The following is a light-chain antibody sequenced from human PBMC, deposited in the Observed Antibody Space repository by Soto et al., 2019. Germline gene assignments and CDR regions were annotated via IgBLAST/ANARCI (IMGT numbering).Light chain of an antibody. CDR1: SSDFGGYTY. J-gene: IGLJ1*01. CDR3: TSYTSSSTPYV. Sequence: QSALTQPASVSGSPGEWITISCAGTSSDFGGYTYVSWYQQHPGKAPKLMIYDVSNRPSGVSNRFSGSKSGNTASLTISGLQAEDEADYYCTSYTSSSTPYVFGAGTKVTVL. V-gene: IGLV2-14*01. CDR2: DVS.